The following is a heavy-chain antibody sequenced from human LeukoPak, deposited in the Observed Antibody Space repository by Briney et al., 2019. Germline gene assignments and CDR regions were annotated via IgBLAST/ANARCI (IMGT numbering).Heavy chain of an antibody. J-gene: IGHJ6*02. CDR2: ISYDGSNK. V-gene: IGHV3-30-3*01. CDR1: GFTFSSYA. Sequence: GGSLRLSCAASGFTFSSYAMHWVRQAPGKGLEWVAVISYDGSNKYYADSVKGRFTISRDNSKSTLYLQMNSLRAEDTAVYYCARDKGRALYYYYGMDVWGQGTTVTVSS. CDR3: ARDKGRALYYYYGMDV.